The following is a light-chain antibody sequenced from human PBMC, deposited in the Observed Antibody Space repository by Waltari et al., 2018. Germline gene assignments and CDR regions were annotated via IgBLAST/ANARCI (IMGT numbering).Light chain of an antibody. CDR1: QSVLYSSNNKNY. J-gene: IGKJ1*01. V-gene: IGKV4-1*01. CDR2: WSS. CDR3: HQYYTSPWT. Sequence: DIVLAQSPDSLAVSLGERATINCKSSQSVLYSSNNKNYLAWYQQKPVQPPTLLIYWSSTCESGFPDRFIGSGSETDFTLTISSLQAEDVAVYYCHQYYTSPWTFGQGTKVEIK.